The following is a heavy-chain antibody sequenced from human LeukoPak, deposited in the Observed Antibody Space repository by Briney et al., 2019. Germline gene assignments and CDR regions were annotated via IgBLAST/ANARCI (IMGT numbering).Heavy chain of an antibody. V-gene: IGHV4-4*02. CDR2: IHYSGST. CDR1: GGSISSDYW. J-gene: IGHJ6*02. Sequence: SETLSLTCAVSGGSISSDYWWSWVRQPPGKGLEYIGEIHYSGSTNYNPSLKSRVTISLDKSKNQFSLNLNSVTAADTAVFYCARSEPPSVLSYYYYYGMDVWGQGTTVTVSS. CDR3: ARSEPPSVLSYYYYYGMDV. D-gene: IGHD2/OR15-2a*01.